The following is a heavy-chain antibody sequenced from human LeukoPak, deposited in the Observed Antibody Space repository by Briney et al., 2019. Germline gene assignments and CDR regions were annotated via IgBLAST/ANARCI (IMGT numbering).Heavy chain of an antibody. CDR1: GFTFSSYA. CDR2: LTGSGGNT. CDR3: VKFRGIQHYNYHMDV. J-gene: IGHJ6*03. D-gene: IGHD3-10*01. V-gene: IGHV3-23*01. Sequence: GGSLRLSCAASGFTFSSYAMSWVRQAPGKGLEWGSGLTGSGGNTYYADSVKGRFTISRDNSKNTLSLQMNSLRAEDAAVYYCVKFRGIQHYNYHMDVWGKGTTVTVSS.